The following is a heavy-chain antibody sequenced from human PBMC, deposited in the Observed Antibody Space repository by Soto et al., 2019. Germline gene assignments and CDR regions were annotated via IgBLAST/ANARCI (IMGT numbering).Heavy chain of an antibody. V-gene: IGHV1-69*12. Sequence: QVQLVQSGAEVKKPGSSVKVSCKASGGTFSSYAISWVRQAPGQGLEWMGGIIPIFGTSNYAQKFQGRVTITADESTSRAYMELSSLRAEHTAVYYCPRDGKELTIGEAFDIWGPGTLVTVSS. CDR2: IIPIFGTS. CDR3: PRDGKELTIGEAFDI. D-gene: IGHD3-10*01. CDR1: GGTFSSYA. J-gene: IGHJ3*02.